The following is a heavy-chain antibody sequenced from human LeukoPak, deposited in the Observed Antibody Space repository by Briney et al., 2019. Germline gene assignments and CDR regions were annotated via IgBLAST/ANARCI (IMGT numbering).Heavy chain of an antibody. CDR3: AKTPTYYYDSSGYSVY. Sequence: GGSLRLSCAASGFTFSSYAMSWVRQAPGKGLEWVSAISGSGGSTYYADSVKGRFTISRDNSKNTLYLQMNSLRAEDTAVYYCAKTPTYYYDSSGYSVYWGQGTLVTVSS. CDR2: ISGSGGST. J-gene: IGHJ4*02. D-gene: IGHD3-22*01. V-gene: IGHV3-23*01. CDR1: GFTFSSYA.